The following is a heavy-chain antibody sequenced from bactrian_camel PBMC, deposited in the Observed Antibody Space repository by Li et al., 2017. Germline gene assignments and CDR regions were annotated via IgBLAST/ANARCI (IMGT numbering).Heavy chain of an antibody. CDR3: AAALGYGCSSVFSY. D-gene: IGHD3*01. Sequence: QVQLVESGGGLVQPGGSLGLSCSTSGFDFGRRYMAWVRQAPGQEREGVATIDSDGRTSVADSVKGRFTISQDGAKNTLYLHMNSLKPEDTAMYYCAAALGYGCSSVFSYWGRGTQVTVS. J-gene: IGHJ6*01. V-gene: IGHV3S26*01. CDR1: GFDFGRRY. CDR2: IDSDGRT.